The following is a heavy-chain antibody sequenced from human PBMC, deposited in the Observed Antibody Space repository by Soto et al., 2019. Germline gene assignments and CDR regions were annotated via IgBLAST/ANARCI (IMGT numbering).Heavy chain of an antibody. J-gene: IGHJ4*02. CDR3: ARGQWGPRFDY. D-gene: IGHD1-26*01. V-gene: IGHV4-34*01. CDR1: GGSFSGYY. Sequence: SETLSLTCAVYGGSFSGYYWSWVRQPPGKGLEWIGEINHSGTNNYNPSLKSRVTISLDTSKNQFSLKLSSVTAADTAVYYCARGQWGPRFDYWGRGTLVTVSS. CDR2: INHSGTN.